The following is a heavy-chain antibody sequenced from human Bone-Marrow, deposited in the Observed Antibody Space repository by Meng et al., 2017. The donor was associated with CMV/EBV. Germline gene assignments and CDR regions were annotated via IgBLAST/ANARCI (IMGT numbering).Heavy chain of an antibody. D-gene: IGHD1-26*01. Sequence: GESLKISCTASGFTFGDYAMSWVRQAPGKGLEWVGFIRSKAYGGTTEYAASVKGRFTISRDDSKSIAYLQMNSLKTEDTAVYYCTRGGSPVRYYYGMEVWGQGTTVTVSS. CDR3: TRGGSPVRYYYGMEV. V-gene: IGHV3-49*04. CDR2: IRSKAYGGTT. CDR1: GFTFGDYA. J-gene: IGHJ6*02.